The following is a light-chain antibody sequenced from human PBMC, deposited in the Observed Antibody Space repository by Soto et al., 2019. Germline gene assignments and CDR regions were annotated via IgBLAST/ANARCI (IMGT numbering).Light chain of an antibody. CDR1: SSDVGGYDH. CDR2: EVS. J-gene: IGLJ1*01. V-gene: IGLV2-8*01. CDR3: SSYAGSNNYV. Sequence: QSALTQPASVSGSPGQSITISCTGTSSDVGGYDHVAWYHQHPGQAPKLMIYEVSKRPSGVPDRFSGAKSGNTASLTVSGLQAEDEADYYCSSYAGSNNYVFGTGTKVTVL.